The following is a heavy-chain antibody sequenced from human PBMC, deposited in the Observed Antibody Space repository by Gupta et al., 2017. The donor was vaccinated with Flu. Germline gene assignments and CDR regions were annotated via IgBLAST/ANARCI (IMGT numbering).Heavy chain of an antibody. D-gene: IGHD3-22*01. CDR3: TSQPFSWDSSVDGKVDY. CDR2: IRSKAYGGTT. CDR1: GFTFGDYA. J-gene: IGHJ4*02. Sequence: EVQLVESGGGLVKPGRSLRLSCTASGFTFGDYAMSRFRQAPGKRLEWVGFIRSKAYGGTTEYAASVKGRFTISRDDSKSIAYLQMNSLKTEDTAVYYCTSQPFSWDSSVDGKVDYWGQGTLVTVSS. V-gene: IGHV3-49*05.